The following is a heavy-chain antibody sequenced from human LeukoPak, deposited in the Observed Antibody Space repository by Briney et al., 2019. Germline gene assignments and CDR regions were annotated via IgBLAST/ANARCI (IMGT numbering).Heavy chain of an antibody. V-gene: IGHV3-23*01. CDR3: AKVGYCTNNCFRTHDY. J-gene: IGHJ4*02. Sequence: GGSLRLSCVASGFSFSDSVMSLVRQAPGKGLEWFSAISGGAGVTYYAASVKGRFTISRDNSKNAVYLQMNSLRAEDTATYYCAKVGYCTNNCFRTHDYWGQGALVTVSS. CDR1: GFSFSDSV. D-gene: IGHD2-8*01. CDR2: ISGGAGVT.